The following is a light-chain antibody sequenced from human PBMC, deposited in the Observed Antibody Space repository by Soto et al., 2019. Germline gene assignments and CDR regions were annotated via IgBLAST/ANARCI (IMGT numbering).Light chain of an antibody. CDR1: QSVSSAY. V-gene: IGKV3-20*01. CDR2: GAS. J-gene: IGKJ5*01. Sequence: LDQSPGALSFTPGERVTLSCRASQSVSSAYLAWYQQKRGQAPRLLIYGASNRATGIPDRFSGSGSGTDFTLTISRLEPEDFALYYCQHYGSSPITFCHGTRLEIK. CDR3: QHYGSSPIT.